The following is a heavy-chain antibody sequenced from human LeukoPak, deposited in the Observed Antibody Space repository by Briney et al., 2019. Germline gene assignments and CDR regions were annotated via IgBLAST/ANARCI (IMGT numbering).Heavy chain of an antibody. Sequence: GGSLRLSCAASGFTVSSNYMSWVRQAPGKGLEWVSVIYSGGSTYYADSVKGRFTISRDNSKNTLYLQMNSLRAEDTAVYYCASISKGQWLPHYWGQGTLVTVSS. V-gene: IGHV3-66*01. CDR1: GFTVSSNY. J-gene: IGHJ4*02. D-gene: IGHD6-19*01. CDR3: ASISKGQWLPHY. CDR2: IYSGGST.